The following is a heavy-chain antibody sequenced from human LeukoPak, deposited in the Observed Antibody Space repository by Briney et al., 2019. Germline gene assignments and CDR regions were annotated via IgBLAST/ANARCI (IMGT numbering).Heavy chain of an antibody. CDR1: GGSISSGGYY. J-gene: IGHJ6*02. D-gene: IGHD6-13*01. CDR2: IYYSGST. Sequence: SETLSLTCTVSGGSISSGGYYWSWIRQHPGKGLEWIGYIYYSGSTYYNPSLKSRVTISVDTSKNQFSLKLSSVTAADTAVYYCAKAPGAASYYYYYGMDVWGQGTTVTVSS. CDR3: AKAPGAASYYYYYGMDV. V-gene: IGHV4-31*03.